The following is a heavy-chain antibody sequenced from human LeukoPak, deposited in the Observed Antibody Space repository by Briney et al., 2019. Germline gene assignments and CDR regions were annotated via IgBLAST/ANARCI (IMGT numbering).Heavy chain of an antibody. D-gene: IGHD3-22*01. CDR2: ISSSSSYI. V-gene: IGHV3-21*01. J-gene: IGHJ4*02. Sequence: GGSLRLSCAASGFTFSSYSMNWVRQAPGKGLEWVSPISSSSSYIYYADSVKGRFTISRDNAKNSLYLQMNSLRAEDTAVYYCASLNYYDSSGYYESLTPPDYWGQGTLVTVSS. CDR3: ASLNYYDSSGYYESLTPPDY. CDR1: GFTFSSYS.